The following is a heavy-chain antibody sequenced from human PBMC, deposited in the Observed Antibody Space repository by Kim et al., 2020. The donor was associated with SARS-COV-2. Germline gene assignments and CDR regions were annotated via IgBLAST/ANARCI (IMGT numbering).Heavy chain of an antibody. Sequence: GGSLRLSCAASGFTVSSNYMSWVRQAPGKGLEWVSVIYSGGSTYYADSVKGRFTISRDNSKNTLYLQMNSLRAEDTAVYYCARNHVDYASGSYYDWGQGTLVTVSS. V-gene: IGHV3-66*01. J-gene: IGHJ4*02. D-gene: IGHD3-10*01. CDR3: ARNHVDYASGSYYD. CDR1: GFTVSSNY. CDR2: IYSGGST.